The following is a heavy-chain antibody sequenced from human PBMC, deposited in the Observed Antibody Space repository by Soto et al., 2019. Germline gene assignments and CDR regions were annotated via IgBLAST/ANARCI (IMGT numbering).Heavy chain of an antibody. Sequence: EVQLVESGGGLVQPGGSLRLSCAASGFTFSSYWMHWVRQAPGKGLVRVSRINSDENSSNYADSVEGRFTISRDNAKNTLYLQMNSLRAEDTAVYYCARALRSAYYFDYGGQGTLVSVSS. V-gene: IGHV3-74*01. J-gene: IGHJ4*02. CDR2: INSDENSS. CDR3: ARALRSAYYFDY. D-gene: IGHD1-26*01. CDR1: GFTFSSYW.